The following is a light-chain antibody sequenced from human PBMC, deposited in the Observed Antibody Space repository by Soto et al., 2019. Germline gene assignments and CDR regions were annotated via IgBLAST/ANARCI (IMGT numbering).Light chain of an antibody. CDR3: SSYTSSSTPV. CDR2: VVS. V-gene: IGLV2-14*01. Sequence: QSALTQPASVSGSPGQSITISCTGTSSDVGGYKYVSWYQQHPGKAPKLMIYVVSNRPSGVSDRFSGSKSGNTASLTISGLQAEDEADYYCSSYTSSSTPVFGGGTKLTVL. J-gene: IGLJ3*02. CDR1: SSDVGGYKY.